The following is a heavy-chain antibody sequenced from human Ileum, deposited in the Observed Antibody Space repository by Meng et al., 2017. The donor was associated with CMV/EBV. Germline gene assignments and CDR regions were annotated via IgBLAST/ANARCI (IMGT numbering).Heavy chain of an antibody. CDR2: IIPILGIA. CDR1: GGTFSSYT. V-gene: IGHV1-69*04. Sequence: SVKVSCKASGGTFSSYTISWVRQAPGQGLEWMGRIIPILGIANYAQKFQGRVTITADKSTSTAYMELSSLRSEDTAVYYCARDGASYYYGMDVWGQGTTVTVSS. CDR3: ARDGASYYYGMDV. J-gene: IGHJ6*02. D-gene: IGHD3-16*01.